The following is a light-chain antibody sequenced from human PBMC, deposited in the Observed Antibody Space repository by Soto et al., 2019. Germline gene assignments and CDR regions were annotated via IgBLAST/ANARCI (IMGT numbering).Light chain of an antibody. V-gene: IGKV3-15*01. CDR2: GAA. J-gene: IGKJ1*01. Sequence: VMTQSPATLSMSPWERATLSCMASESISNNLAWYQQKPGQAPRLLISGAATRATGIPARFSGRGSGTEFTLTVSSLQSEDFAVYYCQQYNNWPRTFGQGTKVDI. CDR1: ESISNN. CDR3: QQYNNWPRT.